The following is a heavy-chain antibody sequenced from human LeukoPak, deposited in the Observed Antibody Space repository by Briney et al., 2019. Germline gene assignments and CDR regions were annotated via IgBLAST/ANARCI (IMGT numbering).Heavy chain of an antibody. Sequence: PGGSLRLSCAASGFTVSSNYMSWVRQAPGEGLEWVSVIYSGGSTYYADSVKGRFTISRDNSKNTLYLQMNSLRAEDTAVYYCAKDSYYSGWYLNYYYGMDVWGQGTTVTVSS. J-gene: IGHJ6*02. CDR2: IYSGGST. D-gene: IGHD6-19*01. CDR1: GFTVSSNY. V-gene: IGHV3-53*05. CDR3: AKDSYYSGWYLNYYYGMDV.